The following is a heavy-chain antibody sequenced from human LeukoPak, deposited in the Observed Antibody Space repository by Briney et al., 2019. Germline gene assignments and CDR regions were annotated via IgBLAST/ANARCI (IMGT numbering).Heavy chain of an antibody. CDR2: INHSGST. Sequence: SETLSLTCTVSSGSISTSNYYWSWIRQPPGKGLEWIGEINHSGSTNYNPSLKSRVTISVDTSKNQFSLKLSSVTAADTAVYYCARRVRYCSGGSCYRAYYYYYMDVWGKGTTVTISS. V-gene: IGHV4-39*07. CDR1: SGSISTSNYY. D-gene: IGHD2-15*01. J-gene: IGHJ6*03. CDR3: ARRVRYCSGGSCYRAYYYYYMDV.